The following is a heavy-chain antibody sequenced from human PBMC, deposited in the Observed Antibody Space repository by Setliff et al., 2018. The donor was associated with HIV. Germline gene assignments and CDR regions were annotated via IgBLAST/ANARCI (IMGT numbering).Heavy chain of an antibody. D-gene: IGHD5-12*01. Sequence: SETLSLTCSVSGVSIVTGGFYYSWIRQHPGKGLEWLGTVYYTGKTYYNPSLQSRLTMSADTSKNQLYLKMNSVTAADTAVYYCASLAGGAWLHPGPWGQGTLVTVSS. CDR1: GVSIVTGGFY. CDR3: ASLAGGAWLHPGP. CDR2: VYYTGKT. J-gene: IGHJ5*02. V-gene: IGHV4-31*03.